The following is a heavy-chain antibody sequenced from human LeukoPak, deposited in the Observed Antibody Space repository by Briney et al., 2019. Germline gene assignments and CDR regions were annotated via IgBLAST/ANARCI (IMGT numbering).Heavy chain of an antibody. CDR2: INHSGST. J-gene: IGHJ4*02. Sequence: SETLSLTCAVYGGSFSSNYWRWIRQPPRKGLEWIGEINHSGSTNYNPSLKSRVTISVDTSKNQFSLKLSSVTAADTAVYYCARSRVTRYGSGSYGYWGQGTLVTVSS. V-gene: IGHV4-34*01. CDR1: GGSFSSNY. CDR3: ARSRVTRYGSGSYGY. D-gene: IGHD3-10*01.